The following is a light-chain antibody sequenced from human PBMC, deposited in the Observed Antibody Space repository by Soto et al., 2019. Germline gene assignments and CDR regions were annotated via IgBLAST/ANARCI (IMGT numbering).Light chain of an antibody. Sequence: DIQMTQSPSTLSASVGDRVTITCRASQSINTWLAWYQHKPGKAAKLLIYDASSLGRGVPSTFSGSGSGTEFTLTISSLQPDDFATYYCQQFNTYPWTFGQGTKVDI. V-gene: IGKV1-5*01. CDR2: DAS. CDR3: QQFNTYPWT. CDR1: QSINTW. J-gene: IGKJ1*01.